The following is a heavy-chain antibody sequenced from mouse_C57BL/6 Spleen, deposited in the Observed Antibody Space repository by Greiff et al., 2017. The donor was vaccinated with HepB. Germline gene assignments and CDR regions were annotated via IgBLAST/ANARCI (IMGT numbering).Heavy chain of an antibody. Sequence: VQLQESGAELMKPGASVKLSCKATGYTFTGYWIEWVKQRPGHGLEWIGEILPGSGSTNYNEKFKGKATFTADTSSNTAYMQLSSLTTEDSAIYSCASGGERDGRAYYAMDYWGQGTSVTVSS. CDR2: ILPGSGST. D-gene: IGHD3-3*01. CDR3: ASGGERDGRAYYAMDY. CDR1: GYTFTGYW. V-gene: IGHV1-9*01. J-gene: IGHJ4*01.